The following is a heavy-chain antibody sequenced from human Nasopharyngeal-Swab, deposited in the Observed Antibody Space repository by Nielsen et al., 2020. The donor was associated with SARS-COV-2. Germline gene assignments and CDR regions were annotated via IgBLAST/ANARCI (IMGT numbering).Heavy chain of an antibody. D-gene: IGHD6-13*01. CDR1: GDSISTGRYS. CDR3: AGWSSWYNWLDP. CDR2: IYYSGTT. J-gene: IGHJ5*02. V-gene: IGHV4-39*01. Sequence: GSLRLSFAVSGDSISTGRYSWDWIRQPPGKGLEWIGSIYYSGTTYYNPSLKSRVTTSVDTSKNQFSLKLNSATAADTAVYYCAGWSSWYNWLDPWGQGTQVIVSS.